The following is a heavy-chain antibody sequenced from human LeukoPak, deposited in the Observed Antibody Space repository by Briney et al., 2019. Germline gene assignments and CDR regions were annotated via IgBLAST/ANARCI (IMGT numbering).Heavy chain of an antibody. CDR3: ASIIVGATTRNY. D-gene: IGHD1-26*01. Sequence: ASAKVSCKASGYTFTGYYMHWVRQAPGQGLEWMGWINPNSGGTNYAQKFQGRVTMTRDTSISTAYMELSRLRSDDTAVYYCASIIVGATTRNYWGQGTLVTVSS. V-gene: IGHV1-2*02. CDR2: INPNSGGT. CDR1: GYTFTGYY. J-gene: IGHJ4*02.